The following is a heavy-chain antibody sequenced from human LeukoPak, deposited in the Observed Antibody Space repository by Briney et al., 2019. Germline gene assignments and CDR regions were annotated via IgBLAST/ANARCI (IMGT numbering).Heavy chain of an antibody. CDR2: ISYDGSNK. CDR3: AKGGWEESSSSWRFFDY. D-gene: IGHD6-6*01. V-gene: IGHV3-30*18. CDR1: GFTFSSYG. J-gene: IGHJ4*02. Sequence: GGSLRLSCAASGFTFSSYGMHWVRQAPGKGLEWVAVISYDGSNKYYADSVKGRFTISRDNSKSTLYLQMSSLRPEDTAVYYCAKGGWEESSSSWRFFDYWGQGTLVTVSS.